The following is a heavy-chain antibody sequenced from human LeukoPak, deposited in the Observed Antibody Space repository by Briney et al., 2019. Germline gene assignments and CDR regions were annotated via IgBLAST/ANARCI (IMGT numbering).Heavy chain of an antibody. CDR3: ANGYYYGSGSRNVRIDAFDI. V-gene: IGHV3-30*19. CDR1: GFTFSSYG. Sequence: SGGSLRLSCAASGFTFSSYGMHWVRQAPGKGLEWVAVISYDGSNKYYADSVKGRFTISRDNSKNTLYLQMNSLRAEDTAVYYCANGYYYGSGSRNVRIDAFDIWGQGTMVTVSS. D-gene: IGHD3-10*01. CDR2: ISYDGSNK. J-gene: IGHJ3*02.